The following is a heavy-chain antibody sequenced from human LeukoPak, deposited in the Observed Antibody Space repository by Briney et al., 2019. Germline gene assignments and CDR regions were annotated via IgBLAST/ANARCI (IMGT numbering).Heavy chain of an antibody. CDR1: GFTFSSYS. CDR2: INSDGSST. D-gene: IGHD1-14*01. J-gene: IGHJ4*02. V-gene: IGHV3-74*01. CDR3: ARDRSGTIPIDY. Sequence: GGSLRLSCAASGFTFSSYSMNWVRQAPGKGLVWVSRINSDGSSTSYADSVKGRFTISRDNAKNTLYLQMNSLRAEDTAVDYCARDRSGTIPIDYWGQGTLVTVSS.